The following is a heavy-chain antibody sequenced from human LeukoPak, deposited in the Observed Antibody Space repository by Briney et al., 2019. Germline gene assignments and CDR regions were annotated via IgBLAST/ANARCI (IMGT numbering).Heavy chain of an antibody. CDR1: GFTFSSYG. J-gene: IGHJ6*02. CDR3: ANPIGLYGSGLNYYYYGMDV. Sequence: GGSLRLSCAASGFTFSSYGMHWVRQAPGKGLEWVAFIRHDGSNKYYADSVKGRFTISRDNSKNTLYLQMNSLRAEDTAVYYCANPIGLYGSGLNYYYYGMDVWGQGTTVTVSS. CDR2: IRHDGSNK. D-gene: IGHD3-10*01. V-gene: IGHV3-30*02.